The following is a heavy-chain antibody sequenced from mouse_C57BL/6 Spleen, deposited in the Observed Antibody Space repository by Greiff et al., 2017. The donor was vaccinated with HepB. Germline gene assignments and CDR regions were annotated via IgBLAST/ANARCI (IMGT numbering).Heavy chain of an antibody. J-gene: IGHJ2*01. V-gene: IGHV1-85*01. CDR3: ARGRGPEVDY. CDR2: IYPRDGST. Sequence: VQLQQSGPELVKPGASVKLSCKASGYTFTSYDINWVQQRPGQGLEWIGWIYPRDGSTKYNEKFKGQATLTGDTSSSTAYMELHSLSSEDPAVFFCARGRGPEVDYWGQGTTLTVSS. D-gene: IGHD1-3*01. CDR1: GYTFTSYD.